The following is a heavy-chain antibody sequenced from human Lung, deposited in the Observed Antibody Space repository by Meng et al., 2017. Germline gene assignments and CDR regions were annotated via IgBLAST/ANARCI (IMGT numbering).Heavy chain of an antibody. Sequence: QGQRQEPGPGLVKPSQTLSLTCTVSGGSISSSNYYWSWIRQPPGKGLEWSGHIYNSGSTYYNPSLKSRITISVDTSKNQFSLKLSSVTAADTVVYYCARGQKGYFDLWGRGTLVTVSS. V-gene: IGHV4-30-4*01. CDR1: GGSISSSNYY. CDR3: ARGQKGYFDL. CDR2: IYNSGST. J-gene: IGHJ2*01.